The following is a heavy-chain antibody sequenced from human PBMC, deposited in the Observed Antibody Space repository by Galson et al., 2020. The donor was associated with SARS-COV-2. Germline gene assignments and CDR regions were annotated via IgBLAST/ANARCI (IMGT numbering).Heavy chain of an antibody. CDR2: IKSKTDGGTT. J-gene: IGHJ4*02. CDR1: GFTFSNAW. Sequence: GESLKISCAASGFTFSNAWMTWVRQAPGKGLEWVGLIKSKTDGGTTDYAAPVKGRFAISRDDSKDTLFPQMNSLKTEDTAVYYCTTGSSWDYWGQGTLVTVSS. V-gene: IGHV3-15*01. CDR3: TTGSSWDY.